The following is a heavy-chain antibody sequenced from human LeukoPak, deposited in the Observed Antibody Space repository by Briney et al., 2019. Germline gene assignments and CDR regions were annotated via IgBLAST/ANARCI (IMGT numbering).Heavy chain of an antibody. V-gene: IGHV3-30*01. J-gene: IGHJ6*03. D-gene: IGHD6-6*01. CDR2: ISYDGSNK. CDR3: ARGPPSSSPYYYYYYMDV. Sequence: GGSLRLSCAASEFTFSSYAIHWVRQAPGKGLEWVAAISYDGSNKYYADSVKGRFTISRDNSKNTLYLQMNSLRAEDTAVYYCARGPPSSSPYYYYYYMDVWGKGTTVTVSS. CDR1: EFTFSSYA.